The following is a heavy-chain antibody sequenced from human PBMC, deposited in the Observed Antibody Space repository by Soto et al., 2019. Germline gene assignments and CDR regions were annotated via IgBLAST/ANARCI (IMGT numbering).Heavy chain of an antibody. J-gene: IGHJ3*02. CDR2: INHSGST. CDR1: GGSFSGYY. V-gene: IGHV4-34*01. D-gene: IGHD3-22*01. CDR3: ARGDTYYYDSSGSDAFDI. Sequence: PSETLSLTCAVYGGSFSGYYWSWIRQPPGKGLEWIGEINHSGSTNYNPSLKSRVTISVDTTKNQFSLKLSSVTAADTAVYYCARGDTYYYDSSGSDAFDIWGQGTMVTVS.